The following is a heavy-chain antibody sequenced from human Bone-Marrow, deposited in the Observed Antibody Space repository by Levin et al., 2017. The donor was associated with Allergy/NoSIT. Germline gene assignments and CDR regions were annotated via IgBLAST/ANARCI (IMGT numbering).Heavy chain of an antibody. CDR2: IDNDGTTT. Sequence: GESLKISCAASGLTRLYWMHWVRQAPGKGLVWVSWIDNDGTTTSYADSVKGRFTVSRDNAKDTVYLQMNSLRVEDTAVYYCARDWNFGLDVWGQGTTVTVSS. J-gene: IGHJ6*02. V-gene: IGHV3-74*01. D-gene: IGHD1-1*01. CDR3: ARDWNFGLDV. CDR1: GLTRLYW.